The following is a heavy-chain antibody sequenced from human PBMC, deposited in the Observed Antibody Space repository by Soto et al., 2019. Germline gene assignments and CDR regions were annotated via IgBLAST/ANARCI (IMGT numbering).Heavy chain of an antibody. CDR3: TREDEAYCGGGCYYWCFDL. Sequence: GGSLRLSCAASGFTFSSYGMHWVRQAPGKGLEWVAVISYDGSNKYYADSVKGRFTISRDNSKNTLYLQMNSLRAEDTAVYYCTREDEAYCGGGCYYWCFDLWGRGTLVTVSS. J-gene: IGHJ2*01. CDR2: ISYDGSNK. V-gene: IGHV3-30*03. CDR1: GFTFSSYG. D-gene: IGHD2-21*02.